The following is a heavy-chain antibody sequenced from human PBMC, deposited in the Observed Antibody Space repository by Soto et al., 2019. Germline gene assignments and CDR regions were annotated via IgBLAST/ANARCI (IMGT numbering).Heavy chain of an antibody. CDR2: ISGSGDYT. J-gene: IGHJ4*02. V-gene: IGHV3-23*04. Sequence: DVQLVESGGGLVQPGRSLRLSCAASGFTFDDYAMHWVRQAPGKGLEWVSGISGSGDYTYYADSVKGRFTISRDNSKNTLYLQMSSLGAEDTAVYYCAKGSGGYDSHLGDSWGQGTLVTVSS. CDR1: GFTFDDYA. CDR3: AKGSGGYDSHLGDS. D-gene: IGHD5-12*01.